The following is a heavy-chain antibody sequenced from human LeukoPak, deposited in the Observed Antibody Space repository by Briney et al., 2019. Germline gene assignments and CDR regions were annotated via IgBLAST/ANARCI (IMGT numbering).Heavy chain of an antibody. CDR2: INHSGST. D-gene: IGHD6-13*01. V-gene: IGHV4-34*01. Sequence: SETLSLTCAVYGGSFSGYYWSWIRQPPGKGLEWIGEINHSGSTNYNPSLKSRVTISVDTSKNQFSLKLSSVTAADTAVYYCARLAAAGSYWGQETLVTVSS. CDR1: GGSFSGYY. CDR3: ARLAAAGSY. J-gene: IGHJ4*02.